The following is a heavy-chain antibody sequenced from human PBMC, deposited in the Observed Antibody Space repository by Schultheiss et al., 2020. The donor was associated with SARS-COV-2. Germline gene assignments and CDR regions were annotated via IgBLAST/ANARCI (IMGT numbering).Heavy chain of an antibody. D-gene: IGHD4-17*01. CDR2: INPNSGGT. V-gene: IGHV1-2*06. CDR3: ARDPSHDYGDFPFDY. CDR1: GYTFPSYG. Sequence: GESLKISCKASGYTFPSYGINWVRQAPGQGLEWMGRINPNSGGTNYAQKFQGRVTMTRDTSISTAYMELSRLRSDDTAVYYCARDPSHDYGDFPFDYWGQGTLVTVSS. J-gene: IGHJ4*02.